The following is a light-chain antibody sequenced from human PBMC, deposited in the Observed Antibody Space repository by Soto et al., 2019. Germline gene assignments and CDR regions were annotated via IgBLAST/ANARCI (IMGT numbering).Light chain of an antibody. Sequence: EIFLTQSPGTLSLSPGDRATLSCRASQSLGSGYLAWYRQKPGQAPRILIYAASSRATGVPDRFSGSGSGTDFTLTISSLQSEDFAVYYCQQYGSSPTFGQGTRLEIK. J-gene: IGKJ5*01. V-gene: IGKV3-20*01. CDR3: QQYGSSPT. CDR2: AAS. CDR1: QSLGSGY.